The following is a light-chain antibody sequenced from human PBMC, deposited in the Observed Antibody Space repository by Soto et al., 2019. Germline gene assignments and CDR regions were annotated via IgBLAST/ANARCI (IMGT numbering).Light chain of an antibody. Sequence: EIVLTQSPGTLSLSPGERATLSCRASQSVSSSYLAWYQQKPGQAPRLLIYGTSSRATGIPDRFSGSGSATDFTLSISSLEPEDFAVYYCQQYGGSPPYTFGQGTKLEIK. J-gene: IGKJ2*01. CDR1: QSVSSSY. CDR2: GTS. V-gene: IGKV3-20*01. CDR3: QQYGGSPPYT.